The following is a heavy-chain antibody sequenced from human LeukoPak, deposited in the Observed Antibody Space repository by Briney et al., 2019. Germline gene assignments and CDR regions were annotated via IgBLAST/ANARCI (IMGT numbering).Heavy chain of an antibody. CDR1: GFTFDDYA. CDR2: ISWNSGSI. V-gene: IGHV3-9*01. Sequence: GRSLRLSCAASGFTFDDYAMHWVRQAPGKGLEWVSGISWNSGSIGYADSVKGRFTISRDNAKNSLYLQMNSLRAEDTALYYCAKDRVGSSSYIDYWGQGTLVTVSS. CDR3: AKDRVGSSSYIDY. J-gene: IGHJ4*02. D-gene: IGHD2-2*01.